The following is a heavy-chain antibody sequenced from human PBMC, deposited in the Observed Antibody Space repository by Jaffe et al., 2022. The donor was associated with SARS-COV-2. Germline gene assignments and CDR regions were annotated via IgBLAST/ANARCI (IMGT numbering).Heavy chain of an antibody. Sequence: EVQLVESGGGLVQPGGSLRLSCAASGFTFTTSWMTWVRQAPGKGLEWVASIEEDENKKHYVDSVKGRFTISRDNAKNLLYLQMNSLRAEDTAVYYCGRYGGLGYWGQGTLVTVSS. J-gene: IGHJ4*02. D-gene: IGHD3-16*01. CDR2: IEEDENKK. CDR3: GRYGGLGY. V-gene: IGHV3-7*01. CDR1: GFTFTTSW.